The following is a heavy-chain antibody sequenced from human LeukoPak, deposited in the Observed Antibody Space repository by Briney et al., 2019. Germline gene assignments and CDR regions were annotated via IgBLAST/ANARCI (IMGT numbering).Heavy chain of an antibody. D-gene: IGHD5-18*01. V-gene: IGHV4-59*01. Sequence: SETLSLTCTVCGGSISSYYWSWIRQPPGKGLEWIGYIYYSGSTNYNPSLKSRVTISVDLSENQFSLKLSSVTAADTAVYYCARTTEGGYTYDYFYYYYMDVWGKGTTVTISS. CDR3: ARTTEGGYTYDYFYYYYMDV. J-gene: IGHJ6*03. CDR2: IYYSGST. CDR1: GGSISSYY.